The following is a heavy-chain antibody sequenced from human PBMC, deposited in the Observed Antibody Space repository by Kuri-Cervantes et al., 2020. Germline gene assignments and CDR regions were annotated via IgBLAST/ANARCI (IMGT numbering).Heavy chain of an antibody. CDR1: GFTFDDYA. J-gene: IGHJ4*02. D-gene: IGHD1-26*01. Sequence: GGSLRLSCAASGFTFDDYAMHWVRQAPGKGLEWVSYISSSSSTIYYADTVKGRFTISRDNAKNSLYLQMNSLRAEDTAVYYCARELVRVGATKRYYFDYWGQGTLVTVSS. CDR3: ARELVRVGATKRYYFDY. CDR2: ISSSSSTI. V-gene: IGHV3-48*01.